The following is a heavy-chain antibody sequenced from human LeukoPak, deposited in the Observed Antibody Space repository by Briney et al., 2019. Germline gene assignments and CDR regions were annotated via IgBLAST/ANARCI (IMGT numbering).Heavy chain of an antibody. J-gene: IGHJ6*02. CDR1: GFTFSNAW. D-gene: IGHD4/OR15-4a*01. CDR3: TTYGGYYYYGMDV. CDR2: IKSKTDGGTT. V-gene: IGHV3-15*01. Sequence: GGSLRLSCAASGFTFSNAWMSWVRQAPGKGLECVGRIKSKTDGGTTDYAAPVKGRFTISRDDSKNTLYLQMNSLKTEDTAVYYCTTYGGYYYYGMDVWGQGTTVTVSS.